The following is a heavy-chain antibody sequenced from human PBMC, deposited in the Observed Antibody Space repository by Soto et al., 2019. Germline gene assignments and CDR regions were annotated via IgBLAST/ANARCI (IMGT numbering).Heavy chain of an antibody. J-gene: IGHJ4*02. D-gene: IGHD6-13*01. V-gene: IGHV2-5*02. CDR3: AHRQSSWYVKSNSFDY. Sequence: QITLKESGPPLVKPTQTLTLTCTFSGFSLSTSGVGVGWIRQPPGKALEWLALIYWDDDKRYSPSLKSRLTITXATXKXRVVLTMTNMDPVDTATYYCAHRQSSWYVKSNSFDYWGQGTLVTVSS. CDR1: GFSLSTSGVG. CDR2: IYWDDDK.